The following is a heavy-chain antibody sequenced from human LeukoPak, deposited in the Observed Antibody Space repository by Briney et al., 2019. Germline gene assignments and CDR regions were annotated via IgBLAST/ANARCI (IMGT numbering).Heavy chain of an antibody. J-gene: IGHJ4*02. CDR2: INPNSGGT. CDR3: ARVFLSGYDGEFDY. D-gene: IGHD5-12*01. Sequence: GASVKVSCKASGYTFTGYYTHWVRQAPGQGLEWMGWINPNSGGTNYAQKFQGRVTMTRDTSISTAYMELSRLRSDDTVVYYCARVFLSGYDGEFDYWGQGTLVTVSS. CDR1: GYTFTGYY. V-gene: IGHV1-2*02.